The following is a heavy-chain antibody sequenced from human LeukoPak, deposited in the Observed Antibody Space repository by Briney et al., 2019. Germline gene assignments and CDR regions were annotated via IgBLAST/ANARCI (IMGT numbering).Heavy chain of an antibody. CDR1: GFTFSSYA. J-gene: IGHJ3*02. D-gene: IGHD3-22*01. CDR3: AREADYDSSGTRDAFDI. V-gene: IGHV3-30*04. Sequence: GGSLRLSCAASGFTFSSYAMHWVRQAPGKGLEWVAVISYDGSNKYYADSVKGRFTISRDNSKNTLYLQMNSLRAEDTAVYYCAREADYDSSGTRDAFDIWGQGTMATVSS. CDR2: ISYDGSNK.